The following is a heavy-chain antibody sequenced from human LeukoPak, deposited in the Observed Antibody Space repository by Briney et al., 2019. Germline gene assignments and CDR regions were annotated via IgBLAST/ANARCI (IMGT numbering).Heavy chain of an antibody. CDR2: ISGSGGDT. D-gene: IGHD3-9*01. CDR3: AKDIRSPGYVNYYYYMDV. Sequence: PGGSLRLSCAASEFTFTSYAMSWVRQAPGKGLEWVSVISGSGGDTYYADSVKGRFTISRDNSKNTLYLQMNSLRAEDTAVYYCAKDIRSPGYVNYYYYMDVWGKGTTVTVSS. CDR1: EFTFTSYA. J-gene: IGHJ6*03. V-gene: IGHV3-23*01.